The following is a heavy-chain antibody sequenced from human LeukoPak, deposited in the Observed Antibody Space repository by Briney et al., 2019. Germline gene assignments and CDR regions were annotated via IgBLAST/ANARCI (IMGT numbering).Heavy chain of an antibody. CDR2: ISSNGGST. CDR1: GFTFSSYA. J-gene: IGHJ4*02. CDR3: VKEGDYGYYFDY. D-gene: IGHD3-16*01. Sequence: PGGSLRLPCSASGFTFSSYAMDWVRQAPGKGLEYVSTISSNGGSTYYADSVKGRFTISRDDSKNTLYLRMSSLRAEDTAVYYCVKEGDYGYYFDYWGQGTLVTVSS. V-gene: IGHV3-64D*06.